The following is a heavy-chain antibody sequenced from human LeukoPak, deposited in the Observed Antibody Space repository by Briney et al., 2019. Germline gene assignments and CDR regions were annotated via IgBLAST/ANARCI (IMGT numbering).Heavy chain of an antibody. CDR1: GGSISSGDYY. D-gene: IGHD3-22*01. CDR2: IYYSGST. V-gene: IGHV4-30-4*08. J-gene: IGHJ4*02. Sequence: SETLSLTCTVSGGSISSGDYYWSWIRQPPGKGLEWIGYIYYSGSTYYNPSLKSRVATSVDTSKNQFSLKLSSVTAADTAVYYCARGDSSGYYELLDYWGQGTLVTVSS. CDR3: ARGDSSGYYELLDY.